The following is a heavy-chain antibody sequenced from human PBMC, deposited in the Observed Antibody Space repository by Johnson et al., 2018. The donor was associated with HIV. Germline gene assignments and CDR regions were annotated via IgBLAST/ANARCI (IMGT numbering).Heavy chain of an antibody. J-gene: IGHJ3*02. Sequence: EVQLVESGGGLVQPGGSLRLSCAASGFTFSSNDMHWVRQATGKGLEWVSTIGPGGDTYYPGSVKGRFTISRDNSKNTRNLQMNSLRPGDAAVYSCANDRPGNSSSWFDSFDIWCQGTMVTFSS. CDR3: ANDRPGNSSSWFDSFDI. CDR1: GFTFSSND. V-gene: IGHV3-13*01. D-gene: IGHD6-13*01. CDR2: IGPGGDT.